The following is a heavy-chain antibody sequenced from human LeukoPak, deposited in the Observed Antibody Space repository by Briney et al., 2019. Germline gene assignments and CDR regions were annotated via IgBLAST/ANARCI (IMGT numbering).Heavy chain of an antibody. D-gene: IGHD2-21*02. J-gene: IGHJ4*02. V-gene: IGHV1-18*01. CDR1: GYSFNDYG. Sequence: ASVKVSCKGSGYSFNDYGISWVRQAPGQGLEWMGWISGYTGKTNYAQKFQGRVTMTTDTSTTTVHMELRSLRSDDTAVYYCARAPGSSDWVPMSDYWGQGTQVTVSS. CDR2: ISGYTGKT. CDR3: ARAPGSSDWVPMSDY.